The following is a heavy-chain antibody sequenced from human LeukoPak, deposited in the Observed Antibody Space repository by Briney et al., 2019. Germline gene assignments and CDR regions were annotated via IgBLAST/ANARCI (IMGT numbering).Heavy chain of an antibody. V-gene: IGHV3-15*05. J-gene: IGHJ4*01. D-gene: IGHD3-10*01. CDR2: IKSKTGGGTT. CDR1: GFTFSNAW. Sequence: PGGSLRLSCAASGFTFSNAWMSWVRQAPGKGLEWVGRIKSKTGGGTTDYAAPVKGRFTISRDDSKNTLYLQMNSLRAEDTAVYYCARGRAGNYYNHNDYWGQGTLVTVSS. CDR3: ARGRAGNYYNHNDY.